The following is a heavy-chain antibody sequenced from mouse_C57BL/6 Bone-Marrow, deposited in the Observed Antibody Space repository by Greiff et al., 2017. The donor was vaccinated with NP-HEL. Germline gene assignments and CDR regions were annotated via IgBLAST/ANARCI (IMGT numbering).Heavy chain of an antibody. CDR2: FHPYNDDT. CDR3: ARGGNYWYYFDY. Sequence: QVQLQQSGAELVKPGASVKMSCKASGYTFTTYPIEWVKQNHGKSLEWIGNFHPYNDDTEYNEKFKNKATLTVEKSSSTVYLELSRLTSAYSSVYYCARGGNYWYYFDYWGQGTTLTVSS. CDR1: GYTFTTYP. D-gene: IGHD2-1*01. J-gene: IGHJ2*01. V-gene: IGHV1-47*01.